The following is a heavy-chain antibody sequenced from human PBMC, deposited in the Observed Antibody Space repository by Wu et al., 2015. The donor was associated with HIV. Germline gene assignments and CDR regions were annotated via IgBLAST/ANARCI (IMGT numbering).Heavy chain of an antibody. D-gene: IGHD1-1*01. J-gene: IGHJ6*02. CDR2: FDPEDGDT. Sequence: QVQLVQSGAEVKKPGASVKVSCKVSGYTLSELAMHWVRQAPGKGLEWMASFDPEDGDTIYAQSFQGRVTMTEDTSTDTTFLELSSLTSDDTAVYYCAMSNRAGDDDSIGSFYYGMDVWDQGTTVTVSS. CDR1: GYTLSELA. CDR3: AMSNRAGDDDSIGSFYYGMDV. V-gene: IGHV1-24*01.